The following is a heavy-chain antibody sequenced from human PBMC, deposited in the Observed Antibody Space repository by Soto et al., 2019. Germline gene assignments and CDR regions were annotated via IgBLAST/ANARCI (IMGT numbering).Heavy chain of an antibody. CDR3: ARRAPSLRYFDWGPSKKNRFDP. V-gene: IGHV4-34*01. D-gene: IGHD3-9*01. J-gene: IGHJ5*02. CDR1: GGSCSGYY. Sequence: SSETLSPICAVYGGSCSGYYWSWIRQPPGKALEWIGEINHSGSTNYNPSLKSRVTMSVDTSKKQFSLKLSSVTAADTAVYYCARRAPSLRYFDWGPSKKNRFDPWGQGTLVTVSS. CDR2: INHSGST.